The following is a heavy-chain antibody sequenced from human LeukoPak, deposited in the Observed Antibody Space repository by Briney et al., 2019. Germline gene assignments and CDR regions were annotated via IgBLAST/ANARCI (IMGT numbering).Heavy chain of an antibody. CDR3: AKWLVVATIKSHYYGMDV. J-gene: IGHJ6*04. V-gene: IGHV3-23*01. D-gene: IGHD5-12*01. CDR2: ISGSGGST. Sequence: GGSLRLSCAASGFTFSSYAMSWVRQAPGKGLEWVSAISGSGGSTYYADSVKGRFTISRDNSKNTLYLQMNSPRAEDTAVYYCAKWLVVATIKSHYYGMDVWGKGTTVTVSS. CDR1: GFTFSSYA.